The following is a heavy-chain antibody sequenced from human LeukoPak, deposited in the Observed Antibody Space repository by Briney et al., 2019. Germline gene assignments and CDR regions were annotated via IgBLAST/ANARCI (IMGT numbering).Heavy chain of an antibody. CDR2: INPNSGGT. V-gene: IGHV1-2*02. CDR3: AREGQQLVQDYYYYGMDV. J-gene: IGHJ6*02. Sequence: ASVKVSCKASGYTFTGYYMHWVRQAPGQGLEWMGWINPNSGGTNYAQKFQGRVTMTRDTSISTAYMELSRLRSDDTAVYYCAREGQQLVQDYYYYGMDVWGQGTTVTVSS. D-gene: IGHD6-13*01. CDR1: GYTFTGYY.